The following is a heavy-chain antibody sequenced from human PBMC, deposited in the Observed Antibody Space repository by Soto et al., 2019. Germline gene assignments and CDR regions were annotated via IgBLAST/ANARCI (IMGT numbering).Heavy chain of an antibody. CDR3: AREGGFSSREFDS. Sequence: ASVKVSCKAAGYTFTRDNIHWVRQAHGKGLECMGVIHPSDSRTTCAQKFQGRVTMTRETSTNTVHMELSSLRSEDTAVYYCAREGGFSSREFDSWGQGTQVTVSS. CDR2: IHPSDSRT. V-gene: IGHV1-46*01. J-gene: IGHJ4*02. CDR1: GYTFTRDN. D-gene: IGHD5-18*01.